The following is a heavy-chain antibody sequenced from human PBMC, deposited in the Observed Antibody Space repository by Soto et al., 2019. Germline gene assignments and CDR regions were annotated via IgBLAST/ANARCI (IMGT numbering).Heavy chain of an antibody. CDR3: ARLIMITFGGVYDRWFDP. D-gene: IGHD3-16*01. CDR2: IYYSGST. V-gene: IGHV4-31*03. J-gene: IGHJ5*02. Sequence: QVQLQESGPGLVKPSQTLSLTCTVSGGSISSGGYYWSWIRQHPGKGLEWLGYIYYSGSTYYTPSLKSRVTISVDTSKNQFSLKLSSVTAADTAVYYCARLIMITFGGVYDRWFDPWGQGTLVTVSS. CDR1: GGSISSGGYY.